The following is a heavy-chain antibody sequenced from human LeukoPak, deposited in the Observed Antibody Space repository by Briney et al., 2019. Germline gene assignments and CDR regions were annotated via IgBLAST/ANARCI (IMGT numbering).Heavy chain of an antibody. CDR3: ASGRNDSGDHASDF. V-gene: IGHV4-59*01. Sequence: SETLSLTCTVSGGSISSYYWSWIRQPPGKGLEWIGYIYYSGSTNYNPSLKSRVTISVDTSKNQFSLKLSSVTAADTAVYYCASGRNDSGDHASDFWGQGTLVTVSS. J-gene: IGHJ4*02. D-gene: IGHD4-17*01. CDR2: IYYSGST. CDR1: GGSISSYY.